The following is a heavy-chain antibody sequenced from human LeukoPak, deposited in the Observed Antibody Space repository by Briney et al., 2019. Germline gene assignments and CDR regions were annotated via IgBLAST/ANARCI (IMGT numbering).Heavy chain of an antibody. D-gene: IGHD6-19*01. CDR1: GGSISSGSYY. V-gene: IGHV4-61*02. Sequence: PSETLSLTCTVSGGSISSGSYYWSWIRQPAGKGLEWIGRIYTSGSTNYNPSLKSRVTISVDTSKNQFSLKLSSVTAADTAVYYCAGSSGWFTYFDYWGQGTLVTVSS. CDR2: IYTSGST. CDR3: AGSSGWFTYFDY. J-gene: IGHJ4*02.